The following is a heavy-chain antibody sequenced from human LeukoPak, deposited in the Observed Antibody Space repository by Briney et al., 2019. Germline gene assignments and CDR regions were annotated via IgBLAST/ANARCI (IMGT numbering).Heavy chain of an antibody. CDR2: ISSSSSYI. D-gene: IGHD6-19*01. CDR1: GFTFSSYS. V-gene: IGHV3-21*01. CDR3: ARGAVAGTLNWFDP. Sequence: GGSLRLSCAASGFTFSSYSMNWVRQAPGKGLEWVSPISSSSSYIYYADSVKGRFTISRDNAKNSLYLQMNSLRAEDTAVYYCARGAVAGTLNWFDPWGQGTLVTVSS. J-gene: IGHJ5*02.